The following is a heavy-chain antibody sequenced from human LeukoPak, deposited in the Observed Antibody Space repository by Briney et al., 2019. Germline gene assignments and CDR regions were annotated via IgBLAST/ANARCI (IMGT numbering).Heavy chain of an antibody. Sequence: ASVKVSCKASGYTFTSYYMHWVRQAPGQGLEWMGRISPNNGGTDFAQNFQGRVIMTRDTSIRTAYLELSNLRSDDTAAYYCTRGAFFLDYWGQGTLVTVSS. CDR2: ISPNNGGT. V-gene: IGHV1-2*06. CDR1: GYTFTSYY. J-gene: IGHJ4*02. CDR3: TRGAFFLDY. D-gene: IGHD3-3*01.